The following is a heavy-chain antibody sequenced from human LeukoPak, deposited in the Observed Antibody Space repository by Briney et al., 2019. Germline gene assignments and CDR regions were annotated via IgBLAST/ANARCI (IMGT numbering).Heavy chain of an antibody. D-gene: IGHD5-18*01. CDR2: ISYDGSNK. CDR3: AKDGIRRLDY. CDR1: GFTFSSYG. V-gene: IGHV3-30*18. J-gene: IGHJ4*02. Sequence: GGSLRLSCAASGFTFSSYGMHWVRQAPGKGLEWVAVISYDGSNKYYADSVKGRFTISRDNSKNTLYLQMNSLRAEDTAVYYCAKDGIRRLDYWGQGTLVTVSS.